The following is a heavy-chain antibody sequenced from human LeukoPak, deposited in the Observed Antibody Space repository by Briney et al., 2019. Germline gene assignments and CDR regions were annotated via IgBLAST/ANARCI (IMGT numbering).Heavy chain of an antibody. CDR2: ISYDGSNK. CDR3: ARDVIAAAAIIWGHFDY. D-gene: IGHD6-13*01. CDR1: GFTFSSYA. V-gene: IGHV3-30*04. J-gene: IGHJ4*02. Sequence: GGSLRLSCAASGFTFSSYAMHWVRQAPGKGLEWVAVISYDGSNKYYADSVKGRFTISRDNSKNTLHLQMNSLRAEDTAVYYCARDVIAAAAIIWGHFDYWGQGTLVTVSS.